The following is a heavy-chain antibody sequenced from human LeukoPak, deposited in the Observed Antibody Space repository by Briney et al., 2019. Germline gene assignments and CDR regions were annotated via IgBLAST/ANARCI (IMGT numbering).Heavy chain of an antibody. D-gene: IGHD3-22*01. Sequence: GGSLRLSCAASGFTFSDYYKSWIRQAPGKGLEWVSYISSSGSTIYYADSVKGRFTISRDNAKNSLYLQMNSLRAEDTAVYYCARDPFSSGYFGAFDIWGQGTMVTVSS. CDR1: GFTFSDYY. CDR2: ISSSGSTI. V-gene: IGHV3-11*04. J-gene: IGHJ3*02. CDR3: ARDPFSSGYFGAFDI.